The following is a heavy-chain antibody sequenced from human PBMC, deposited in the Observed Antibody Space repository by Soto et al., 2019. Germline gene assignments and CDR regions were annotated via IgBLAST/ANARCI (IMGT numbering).Heavy chain of an antibody. Sequence: QVDLVESGGGVVQPGRSLRLSCAASGFTLSSYGIHWVRQAPGKGLEWVAVITYDGSYMAYADSVKGRFSISRDNSKNTVHLQMSSLRTDHTALYYCETGRESETSSIPAFDLWGRGTLVTVSS. CDR2: ITYDGSYM. D-gene: IGHD6-6*01. CDR1: GFTLSSYG. V-gene: IGHV3-30*03. CDR3: ETGRESETSSIPAFDL. J-gene: IGHJ2*01.